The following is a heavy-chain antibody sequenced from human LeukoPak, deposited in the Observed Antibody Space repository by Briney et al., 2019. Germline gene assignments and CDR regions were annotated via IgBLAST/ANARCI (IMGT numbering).Heavy chain of an antibody. CDR3: ARVGPPDNWNDEDDAFDI. V-gene: IGHV4-39*07. Sequence: PSETLSLTCTVSGGSISSSSYYWGWIRQPPGKGLEWIGSIYYSGSTYYNPSLKSRVTISVDTSKNQFSLKLSSVTAADTAVYYCARVGPPDNWNDEDDAFDIWGLGTLVTVSS. CDR1: GGSISSSSYY. CDR2: IYYSGST. J-gene: IGHJ3*02. D-gene: IGHD1-20*01.